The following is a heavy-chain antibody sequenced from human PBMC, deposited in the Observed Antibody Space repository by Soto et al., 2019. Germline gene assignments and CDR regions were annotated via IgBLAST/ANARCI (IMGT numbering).Heavy chain of an antibody. CDR1: GYPFTSYG. Sequence: GXSVKVSCKASGYPFTSYGIIWVRQAPGQGLEWMGWISAYNGNTNYAQKLQGRVTMTTDTSTSTAYMELKSLRSDDTAVYYCARDLSRTSCYSCYYGMDVWGQGTTVTVSS. CDR3: ARDLSRTSCYSCYYGMDV. J-gene: IGHJ6*02. V-gene: IGHV1-18*01. D-gene: IGHD2-2*01. CDR2: ISAYNGNT.